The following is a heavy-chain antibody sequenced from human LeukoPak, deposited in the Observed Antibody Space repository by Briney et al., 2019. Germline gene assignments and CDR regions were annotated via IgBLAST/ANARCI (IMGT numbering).Heavy chain of an antibody. CDR3: ARGPAWIQLWLPYYYYGTDV. J-gene: IGHJ6*02. V-gene: IGHV4-31*03. CDR1: GGSISSGGYY. Sequence: SETLSLTCTVSGGSISSGGYYWSWIRRHPGKGLEWIGYIYYSGSTYYNPSLKSRVTISVDTSKNQFSLKLSSVTAADTAVYYCARGPAWIQLWLPYYYYGTDVWGQGTTVTVSS. D-gene: IGHD5-18*01. CDR2: IYYSGST.